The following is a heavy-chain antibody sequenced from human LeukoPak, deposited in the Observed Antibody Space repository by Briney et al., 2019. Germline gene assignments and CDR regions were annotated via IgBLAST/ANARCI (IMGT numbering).Heavy chain of an antibody. V-gene: IGHV4-59*01. D-gene: IGHD3-22*01. CDR2: IYYSGGT. J-gene: IGHJ3*01. CDR3: ASSAYYYDSSGS. Sequence: SETLSLTCTVSGGSISSYYWSWIRQPPGKGLEWIGYIYYSGGTSYNPSLKSRVIISIDTSKNQFSLKLTSVAAADTAVYYCASSAYYYDSSGSWGQGTMVTVSS. CDR1: GGSISSYY.